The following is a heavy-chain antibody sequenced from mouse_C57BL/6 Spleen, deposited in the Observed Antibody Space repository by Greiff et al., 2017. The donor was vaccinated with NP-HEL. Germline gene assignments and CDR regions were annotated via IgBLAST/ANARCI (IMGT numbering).Heavy chain of an antibody. CDR1: GFSLTSYA. CDR3: ATPTGTGWYFEV. J-gene: IGHJ1*03. D-gene: IGHD4-1*02. Sequence: VQLQQSGPGLVAPSQSLSITCTVSGFSLTSYAISWVRQPPGKGLEWLGVIWTGGGTNYNSALKSRLSISKDNSKSQVFLKMNSLQTYDTARYDCATPTGTGWYFEVWGTGTTVTVSS. V-gene: IGHV2-9-1*01. CDR2: IWTGGGT.